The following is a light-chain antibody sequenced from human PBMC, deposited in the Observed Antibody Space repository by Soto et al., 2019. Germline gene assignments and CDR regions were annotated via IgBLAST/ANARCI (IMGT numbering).Light chain of an antibody. CDR3: AAWDDSLDSPV. V-gene: IGLV1-44*01. CDR1: NSNVGSYT. J-gene: IGLJ2*01. CDR2: RNT. Sequence: QSVLTQPPSASGTPGQRVTISCSGTNSNVGSYTVDWYQQIPGTAPKLLIYRNTQRPSGVSDRFSGSKSGTSASLAISGLQSEDEADYYCAAWDDSLDSPVFGGGTKLTVL.